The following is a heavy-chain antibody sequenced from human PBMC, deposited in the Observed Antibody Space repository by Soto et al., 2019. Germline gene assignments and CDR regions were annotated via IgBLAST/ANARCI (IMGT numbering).Heavy chain of an antibody. CDR1: GFSFSSYV. V-gene: IGHV3-23*01. CDR2: IDADAGNT. J-gene: IGHJ4*02. Sequence: EVQLLESGGGLVQPGGSLRLSCTASGFSFSSYVISWVRQAPGKGLEWVSDIDADAGNTYYADSVKGRFTISRDNSKNTLDLQMNSLSADATAVYYCAKAGYSFFFDSWGQGTLVTVSS. CDR3: AKAGYSFFFDS. D-gene: IGHD5-18*01.